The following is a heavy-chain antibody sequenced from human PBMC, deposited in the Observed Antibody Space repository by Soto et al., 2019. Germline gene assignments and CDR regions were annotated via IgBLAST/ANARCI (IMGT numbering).Heavy chain of an antibody. CDR1: GGSVSSSNW. CDR2: IYHSGSA. Sequence: QVQLQESGPGLVKPSGTLSLTCAVSGGSVSSSNWWSWVRQSPGKGLEWMGEIYHSGSAHYNPSLKSRATISLDKSNNRFSLRLTSVTAADTAVYYCARVPGVVVSADDAFDIWGPGTRVIVSS. CDR3: ARVPGVVVSADDAFDI. V-gene: IGHV4-4*02. D-gene: IGHD2-21*02. J-gene: IGHJ3*02.